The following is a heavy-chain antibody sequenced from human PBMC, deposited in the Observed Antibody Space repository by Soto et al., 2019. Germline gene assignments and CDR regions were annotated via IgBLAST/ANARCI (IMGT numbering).Heavy chain of an antibody. J-gene: IGHJ6*02. Sequence: QVQLVQSGAEVKKPGSSVKVSCKASGGTFSSYPINWVRQAPGQGLEWMGGIIPFFGTSNYAQKFQGRVTITADESTSTVYMELRSLRSEDTAVYYCARVGSVTNHGMAVWGQGTTVTVSS. CDR3: ARVGSVTNHGMAV. D-gene: IGHD1-26*01. CDR1: GGTFSSYP. V-gene: IGHV1-69*01. CDR2: IIPFFGTS.